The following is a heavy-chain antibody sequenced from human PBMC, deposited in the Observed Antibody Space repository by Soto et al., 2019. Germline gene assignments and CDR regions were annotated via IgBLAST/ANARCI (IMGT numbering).Heavy chain of an antibody. J-gene: IGHJ5*02. CDR2: ISDSGGST. V-gene: IGHV3-23*01. D-gene: IGHD5-12*01. CDR3: ARGPYRNTYNWFDS. Sequence: PGGSLRLSCAASGFTFSSYAMSWVRQAPGKELEWVSGISDSGGSTYYADSVKGRFTISRDNSKNTLYLQMNSLGVEDTAVYYCARGPYRNTYNWFDSWGQGTLVTVSS. CDR1: GFTFSSYA.